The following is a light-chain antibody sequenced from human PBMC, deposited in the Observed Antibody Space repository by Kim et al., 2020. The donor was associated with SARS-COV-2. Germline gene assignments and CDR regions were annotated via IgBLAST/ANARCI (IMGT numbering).Light chain of an antibody. CDR1: SSNIGAGYD. V-gene: IGLV1-40*01. Sequence: QRVTIPCTGSSSNIGAGYDVHWYQQLPGTAPKHLMYGNTNRPSGVPDRFSGSKSGTSASLAITGLQAEDEADYYCQSYDSSLSGSVFGGGTQLTVL. J-gene: IGLJ3*02. CDR3: QSYDSSLSGSV. CDR2: GNT.